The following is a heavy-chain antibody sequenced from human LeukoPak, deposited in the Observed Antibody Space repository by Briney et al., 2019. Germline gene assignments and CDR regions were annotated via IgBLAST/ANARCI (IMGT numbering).Heavy chain of an antibody. CDR1: GFNFSSYS. CDR3: ARTSGPYHFDY. V-gene: IGHV3-21*01. Sequence: GGSLRLSCAASGFNFSSYSMNWVRQAPGKGLEWVSSVSSGSDYIYYADSVKGRFTISRDNAKNSVYLQMNSLRADDTAVYYCARTSGPYHFDYWGQGTLVTVSS. D-gene: IGHD1-26*01. J-gene: IGHJ4*02. CDR2: VSSGSDYI.